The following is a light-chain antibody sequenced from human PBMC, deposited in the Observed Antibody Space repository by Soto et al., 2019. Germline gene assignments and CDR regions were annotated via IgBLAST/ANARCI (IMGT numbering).Light chain of an antibody. CDR1: QSVSIY. Sequence: EIVLTQSPATLSLSPGERATLSCRASQSVSIYLAWYQQKPGQAPRLLIYDASNRATGIPARFSGSGSGTDFTLTISSLEPEDFAVYYYQQRSNWPTLGQGTKLEIK. CDR3: QQRSNWPT. J-gene: IGKJ2*01. CDR2: DAS. V-gene: IGKV3-11*01.